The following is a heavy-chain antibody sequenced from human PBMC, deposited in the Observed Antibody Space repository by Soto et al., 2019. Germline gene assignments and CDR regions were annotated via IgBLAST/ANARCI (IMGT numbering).Heavy chain of an antibody. V-gene: IGHV4-59*08. J-gene: IGHJ4*02. D-gene: IGHD6-6*01. CDR3: ARSEYSSSTYYFDY. CDR2: IYYSGST. CDR1: GVSISSYY. Sequence: SETLSLTCTVSGVSISSYYWSWIRQPPGKGLEWIGYIYYSGSTNYNPSLKSRVTISVDTSKNQFSLKLSSVTAADTAVYYCARSEYSSSTYYFDYWGQGTLVTVSS.